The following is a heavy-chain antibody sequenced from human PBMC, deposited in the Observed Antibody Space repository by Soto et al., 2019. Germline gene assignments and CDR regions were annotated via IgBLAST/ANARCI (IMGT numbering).Heavy chain of an antibody. D-gene: IGHD3-10*01. CDR3: AKKVNSGPGSQYFDY. Sequence: RGSLRLSCAASGFTFSSYSMSWLRQAPGKGLEWVSGFRTGGDDGTTYYADSVKGRFTISRDNSKNTLFLQMNSLRAEDTAIYYCAKKVNSGPGSQYFDYWGQGTLVTVSS. CDR1: GFTFSSYS. CDR2: FRTGGDDGTT. V-gene: IGHV3-23*01. J-gene: IGHJ4*02.